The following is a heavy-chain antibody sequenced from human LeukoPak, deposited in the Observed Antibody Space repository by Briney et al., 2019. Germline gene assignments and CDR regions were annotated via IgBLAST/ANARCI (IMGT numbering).Heavy chain of an antibody. CDR2: INHSGST. V-gene: IGHV4-34*01. D-gene: IGHD2-2*02. CDR1: GGSFSGYY. Sequence: SETLSLTCAVYGGSFSGYYWSWIRQPPGKGLEWIGEINHSGSTNYNPSLKSRVTISVDTSKNQFSLKLSSVTAADTAVYYCARGGVVVVPAAIVPWFDPWGQGTLVTVSS. J-gene: IGHJ5*02. CDR3: ARGGVVVVPAAIVPWFDP.